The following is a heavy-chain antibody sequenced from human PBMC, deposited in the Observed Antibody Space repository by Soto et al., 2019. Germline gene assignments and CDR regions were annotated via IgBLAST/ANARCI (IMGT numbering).Heavy chain of an antibody. CDR3: ARDRVKDFWSGSHDAFDI. V-gene: IGHV3-11*01. D-gene: IGHD3-3*01. Sequence: GGSLRLSCAASGFTSSDYYMSWIRQAPGKGLEWVSYISSSGSTIYYADSVKGRFTISRDNAKNSLYLQMNSLRAEDTAVYYCARDRVKDFWSGSHDAFDIWGQGTMVTVS. J-gene: IGHJ3*02. CDR2: ISSSGSTI. CDR1: GFTSSDYY.